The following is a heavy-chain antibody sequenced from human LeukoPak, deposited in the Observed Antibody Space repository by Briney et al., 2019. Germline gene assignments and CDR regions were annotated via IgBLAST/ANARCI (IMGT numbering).Heavy chain of an antibody. CDR3: ARGAGYYDSSASIDY. Sequence: GASVKVSCKASGYTFTSFYMYWVRQAPGQGLERMGIINPSGGSTSYAQKFQGRLTMTRDTSTSTVYMELSSLRSEDTAVSYCARGAGYYDSSASIDYWGQGTLVTVSS. CDR2: INPSGGST. V-gene: IGHV1-46*01. J-gene: IGHJ4*02. D-gene: IGHD3-22*01. CDR1: GYTFTSFY.